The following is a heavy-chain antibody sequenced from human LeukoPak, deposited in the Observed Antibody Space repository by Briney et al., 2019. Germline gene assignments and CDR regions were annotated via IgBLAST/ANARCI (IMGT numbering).Heavy chain of an antibody. D-gene: IGHD5-18*01. Sequence: PSETLSLTCTVSGGSISSYYWSWIRQPPGKGLEWIGYIYYSGSTNYNPSLKSRVTISVDTSKNQFSLKLSSVTAADTAVYYCARLRYSYGPDYFDYWGQGTLVTVSS. CDR2: IYYSGST. V-gene: IGHV4-59*08. CDR1: GGSISSYY. J-gene: IGHJ4*02. CDR3: ARLRYSYGPDYFDY.